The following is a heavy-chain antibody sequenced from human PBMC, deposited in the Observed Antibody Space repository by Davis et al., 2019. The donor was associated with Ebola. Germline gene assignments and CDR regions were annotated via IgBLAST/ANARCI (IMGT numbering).Heavy chain of an antibody. J-gene: IGHJ4*02. CDR2: ISSSSSTI. V-gene: IGHV3-48*02. Sequence: GESLKISCAASGFTFSSYWMHWVRQAPGKGLEWVSYISSSSSTIYYADSVKGRFTISRDNAKNSLYLQMNSLRDEDTAVYYCARDPSRFYGSVYFDYWGQGTLVTVSS. CDR1: GFTFSSYW. D-gene: IGHD3-10*01. CDR3: ARDPSRFYGSVYFDY.